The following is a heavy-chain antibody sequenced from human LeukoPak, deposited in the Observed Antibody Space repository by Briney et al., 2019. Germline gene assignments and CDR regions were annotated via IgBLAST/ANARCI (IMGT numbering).Heavy chain of an antibody. CDR2: IRYDGSNK. Sequence: GGSLRLSCAASGFTFSSYGMHWVRQAPGKGLEWVAFIRYDGSNKYADSVKGRFTISRDNSRNTLYLQMNSLRAEDTAVYYCARDRRDSDPYRGFLWGHGTLVTVSS. J-gene: IGHJ4*01. V-gene: IGHV3-30*02. CDR3: ARDRRDSDPYRGFL. D-gene: IGHD3-22*01. CDR1: GFTFSSYG.